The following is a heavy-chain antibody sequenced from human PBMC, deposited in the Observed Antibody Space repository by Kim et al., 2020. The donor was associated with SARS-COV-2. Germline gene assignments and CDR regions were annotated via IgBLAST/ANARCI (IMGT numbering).Heavy chain of an antibody. CDR1: GFTVSSNY. V-gene: IGHV3-53*04. D-gene: IGHD4-17*01. Sequence: GGSLRLSCAASGFTVSSNYMSWVRQAPGKGLEWVSVIYSGGSTYYADSVKGRFTISRHNSKNTLYLQMNSLRAEDTAVYYCARFLSTVTYYYYGMDVWGQGTTVTVSS. J-gene: IGHJ6*02. CDR2: IYSGGST. CDR3: ARFLSTVTYYYYGMDV.